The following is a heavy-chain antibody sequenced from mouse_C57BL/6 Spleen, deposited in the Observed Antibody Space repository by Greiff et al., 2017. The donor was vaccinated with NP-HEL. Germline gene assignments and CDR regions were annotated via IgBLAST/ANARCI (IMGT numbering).Heavy chain of an antibody. D-gene: IGHD1-1*01. CDR2: INPNNGGT. Sequence: EVQLQQSGPELVKPGASVKMSCKASGYTFTDYNMHWVKQSHGKSLEWIGYINPNNGGTSYNQKFKGKATLTVNKSSSTAYMELLSLTSEDSAVYYCSRRPNYYGSRDYAMDYWGQGTSVTVSS. J-gene: IGHJ4*01. CDR3: SRRPNYYGSRDYAMDY. V-gene: IGHV1-22*01. CDR1: GYTFTDYN.